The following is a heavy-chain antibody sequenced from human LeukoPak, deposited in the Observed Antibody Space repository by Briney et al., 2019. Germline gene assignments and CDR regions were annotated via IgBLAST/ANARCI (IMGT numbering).Heavy chain of an antibody. Sequence: SETLSLTCTVSGGSISSHYWSWIRQPPGKGLEWIGYIYYSGSTNYNPSLKSRVTISVDTSKNQFSLKLSSVTAADTAVYYCARGGRGAAAGFDYWGQGTLVTVSS. V-gene: IGHV4-59*11. CDR2: IYYSGST. J-gene: IGHJ4*02. CDR3: ARGGRGAAAGFDY. D-gene: IGHD6-13*01. CDR1: GGSISSHY.